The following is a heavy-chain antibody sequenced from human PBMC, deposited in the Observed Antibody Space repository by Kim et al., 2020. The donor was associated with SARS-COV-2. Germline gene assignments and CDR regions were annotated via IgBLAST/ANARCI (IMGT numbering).Heavy chain of an antibody. Sequence: GGSLRLSCAASGFTFSSYSMNWVRQAPGKGLEWVSSISSSSSYIYYADSVKGRFTISRDNAKNSLYLQMNSLRAEDTAVYYCARDNGYCSGGSCYYFDYWGQGTLVTVSS. CDR3: ARDNGYCSGGSCYYFDY. V-gene: IGHV3-21*01. D-gene: IGHD2-15*01. CDR1: GFTFSSYS. J-gene: IGHJ4*02. CDR2: ISSSSSYI.